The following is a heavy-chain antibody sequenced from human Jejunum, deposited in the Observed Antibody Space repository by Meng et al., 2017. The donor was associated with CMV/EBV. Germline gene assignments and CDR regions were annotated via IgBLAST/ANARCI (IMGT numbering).Heavy chain of an antibody. CDR1: YG. CDR3: ARGGTYNFWTTYFSFPFDS. D-gene: IGHD3/OR15-3a*01. CDR2: IHPYDSDT. V-gene: IGHV5-51*01. Sequence: YGIGWVRQMPGRGLDWMGIIHPYDSDTRYSPSFQGQVTISVDYSINTAYLQTGSLKASDTAIYYCARGGTYNFWTTYFSFPFDSWGQGTPVTRLL. J-gene: IGHJ4*02.